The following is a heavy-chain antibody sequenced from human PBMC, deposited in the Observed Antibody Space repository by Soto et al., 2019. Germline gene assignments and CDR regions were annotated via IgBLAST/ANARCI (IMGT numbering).Heavy chain of an antibody. D-gene: IGHD2-2*01. CDR2: ISSNGGST. V-gene: IGHV3-64D*06. CDR1: GFTFSSYA. Sequence: PGGSLRLYCSASGFTFSSYAMHWVRQAPGKGLEYVSAISSNGGSTYYADSVKGRFTISRDNSKNTLYLQMSSLRAEDTAVYYCRLVVVPALGYYGMDVWGQGTTVTVSS. J-gene: IGHJ6*02. CDR3: RLVVVPALGYYGMDV.